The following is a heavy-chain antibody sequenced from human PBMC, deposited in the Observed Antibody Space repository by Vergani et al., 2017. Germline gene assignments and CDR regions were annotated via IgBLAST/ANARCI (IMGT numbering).Heavy chain of an antibody. CDR3: ARDRGIVGATTGGMDV. Sequence: QVQLQESGPGLVKPSETLSLTCTVSGGSISSYYWSWIRQPPGKGLEWIGYIYYSGSTNYNPSLKSRVTISVDTSKNQFSLKLSSVTAADTAVYYGARDRGIVGATTGGMDVWGQGTTVTVSS. CDR1: GGSISSYY. J-gene: IGHJ6*02. CDR2: IYYSGST. D-gene: IGHD1-26*01. V-gene: IGHV4-59*01.